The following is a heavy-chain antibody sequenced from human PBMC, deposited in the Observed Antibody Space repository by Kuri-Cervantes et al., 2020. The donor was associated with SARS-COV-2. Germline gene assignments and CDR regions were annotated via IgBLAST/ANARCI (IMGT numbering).Heavy chain of an antibody. Sequence: GGSLRLSCAASGFTFSSYSMNWVRQAPGKGLEWVSSISSSSSYIYYSDAVKGRFTISRDNAKNSLYLQMNSLRDEDTAVYYCARDPRYYPGYSFFYWGQGTLVTVSS. CDR2: ISSSSSYI. D-gene: IGHD5-18*01. V-gene: IGHV3-21*01. J-gene: IGHJ4*02. CDR3: ARDPRYYPGYSFFY. CDR1: GFTFSSYS.